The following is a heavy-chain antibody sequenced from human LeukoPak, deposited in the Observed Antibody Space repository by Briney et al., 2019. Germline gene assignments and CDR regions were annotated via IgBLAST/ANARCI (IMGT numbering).Heavy chain of an antibody. D-gene: IGHD2/OR15-2a*01. CDR1: GYTLTELS. Sequence: ASVKVSCKVSGYTLTELSMHWVRQAPGKGLEWMGGFDPEDGETIYAQKFQGRVTMTEDTSTDTAYMELSSLRSEDTAVYYCASISSHFLRPPYFAYWGQGTLVTVSS. V-gene: IGHV1-24*01. CDR2: FDPEDGET. CDR3: ASISSHFLRPPYFAY. J-gene: IGHJ4*02.